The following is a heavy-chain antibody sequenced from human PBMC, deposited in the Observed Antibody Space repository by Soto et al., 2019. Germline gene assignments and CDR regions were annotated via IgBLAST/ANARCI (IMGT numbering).Heavy chain of an antibody. D-gene: IGHD5-12*01. J-gene: IGHJ4*02. CDR2: ISSSGNTI. CDR1: GFTFSDYY. CDR3: ARDLAEMATNTFDY. V-gene: IGHV3-11*01. Sequence: QVQLVESGGGLVKPGGSLRLSCAASGFTFSDYYMSWIRQAPGKGLEWVSYISSSGNTIYYADSVKGRFTLSRDNAKNSLYLQINSLRAENTAVYYCARDLAEMATNTFDYWGQGTLVTVSS.